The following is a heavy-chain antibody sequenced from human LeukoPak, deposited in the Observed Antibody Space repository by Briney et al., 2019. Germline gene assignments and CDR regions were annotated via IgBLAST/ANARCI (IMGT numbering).Heavy chain of an antibody. J-gene: IGHJ4*02. D-gene: IGHD5-24*01. CDR3: ARVDGEY. Sequence: PSQTLSLTCTVSGGSIGSYYWSWIRQPPGKGLEWIGYIYYSGSTNYNPSLKSRVTISVDTSKNQFSLKLSSVTAADTAVYYCARVDGEYWGQGTLVTVSS. CDR1: GGSIGSYY. CDR2: IYYSGST. V-gene: IGHV4-59*01.